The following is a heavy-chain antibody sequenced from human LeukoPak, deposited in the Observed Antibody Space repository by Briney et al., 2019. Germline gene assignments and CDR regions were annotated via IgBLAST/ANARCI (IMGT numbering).Heavy chain of an antibody. CDR3: ARLVSNYAYYFDY. D-gene: IGHD4-11*01. CDR1: GGSISSGSYY. Sequence: PSETLSLTCTVSGGSISSGSYYWSWIRQPAGKGLEWIGRIYTSGSTNYNPSLKSRVTISVDTSKNQFSLKLSSVTAADTAVYYCARLVSNYAYYFDYWGQGTLVTVSS. CDR2: IYTSGST. J-gene: IGHJ4*02. V-gene: IGHV4-61*02.